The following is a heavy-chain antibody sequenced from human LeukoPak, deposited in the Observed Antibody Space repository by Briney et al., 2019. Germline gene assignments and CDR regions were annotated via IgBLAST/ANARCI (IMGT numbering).Heavy chain of an antibody. CDR3: AREKKRWLQLGDAFDI. V-gene: IGHV1-69*05. Sequence: SVKVSCKASGGTFSSYAISWVRHAPGQGLEWMGGIIPIFGTANYAQKFQGRVTITTDESTSTAYMELSSLRSEDTAVYYCAREKKRWLQLGDAFDIWGQGTMVTVSS. D-gene: IGHD5-24*01. J-gene: IGHJ3*02. CDR1: GGTFSSYA. CDR2: IIPIFGTA.